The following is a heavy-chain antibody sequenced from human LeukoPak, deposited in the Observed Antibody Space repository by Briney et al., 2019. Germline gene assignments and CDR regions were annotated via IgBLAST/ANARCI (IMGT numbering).Heavy chain of an antibody. CDR3: AKVGFSEMEWLLYSDH. J-gene: IGHJ4*02. V-gene: IGHV3-33*06. D-gene: IGHD3-3*01. CDR1: GFTFSSYG. CDR2: IWYDGSNK. Sequence: SGGSLRLSCAASGFTFSSYGMHWVRQAPGKGLEWVAVIWYDGSNKYYADSVKGRFTISRDNSKNTLYLQMNSLRAEDTAVYYCAKVGFSEMEWLLYSDHWGQGTLVTVSS.